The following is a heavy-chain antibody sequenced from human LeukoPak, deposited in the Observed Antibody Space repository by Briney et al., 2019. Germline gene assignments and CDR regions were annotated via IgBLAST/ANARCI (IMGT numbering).Heavy chain of an antibody. J-gene: IGHJ4*02. CDR3: ASCGGQYYFDY. D-gene: IGHD2-21*01. Sequence: PSETLSLTCAVYGWSFSGYYWSWIRQPPGKGLEWIGEINHSGSTNYNPSLKSRVTISVDTSKNQFSLKLSSVTAADTAVYYCASCGGQYYFDYWGQGTLVTVSS. V-gene: IGHV4-34*01. CDR2: INHSGST. CDR1: GWSFSGYY.